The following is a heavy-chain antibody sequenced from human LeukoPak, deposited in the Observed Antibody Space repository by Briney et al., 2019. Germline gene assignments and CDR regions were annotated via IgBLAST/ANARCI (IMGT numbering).Heavy chain of an antibody. V-gene: IGHV4-59*01. CDR1: GGSISSYY. CDR2: IYYSGST. J-gene: IGHJ6*02. CDR3: AGGYCSGGSCYPYYYGMDV. Sequence: PSETLSLTCTVSGGSISSYYWSWIRQPPGKGLEWIGYIYYSGSTNYNPSLKSRVTISVDTSKNQFSLKLSSVTAADTAVYYCAGGYCSGGSCYPYYYGMDVWGQGTTVTVSS. D-gene: IGHD2-15*01.